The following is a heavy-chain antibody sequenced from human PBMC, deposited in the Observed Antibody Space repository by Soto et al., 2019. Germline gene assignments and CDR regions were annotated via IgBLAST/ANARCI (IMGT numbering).Heavy chain of an antibody. D-gene: IGHD3-16*02. J-gene: IGHJ6*03. CDR2: IYYSGST. CDR1: GGSISSGGYC. Sequence: PSETLSLTCTFSGGSISSGGYCWSWIRQHPGKGLEWIGYIYYSGSTYYNPSLKSRVTISVDTSKNQFSLKLSSVTAADTAVYYCARGRGVIVIGGHYMDVWGKGTTVTVSS. CDR3: ARGRGVIVIGGHYMDV. V-gene: IGHV4-31*03.